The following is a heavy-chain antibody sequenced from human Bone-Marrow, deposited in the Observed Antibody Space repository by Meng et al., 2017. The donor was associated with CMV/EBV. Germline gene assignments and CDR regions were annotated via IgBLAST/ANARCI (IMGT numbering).Heavy chain of an antibody. CDR2: ITHSGST. V-gene: IGHV4-34*01. CDR3: APGFRSWSGSYSS. CDR1: GAPFSGY. J-gene: IGHJ4*02. Sequence: GARLLILSATLALPCGLYGAPFSGYWSWVRQPPGKGLEWIGEITHSGSTNYNVSLKSRATISIDTSKNQFSLKLSSVTATDTAVYYCAPGFRSWSGSYSSWGQGTLVTVSS. D-gene: IGHD1-26*01.